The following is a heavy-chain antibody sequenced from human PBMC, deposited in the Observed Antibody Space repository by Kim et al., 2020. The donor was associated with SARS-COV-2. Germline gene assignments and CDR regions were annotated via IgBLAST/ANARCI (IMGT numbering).Heavy chain of an antibody. J-gene: IGHJ4*02. CDR3: AIPKRGYSSGCFY. Sequence: YHPSLKSRVTISVDTSKNQFSLKLSSVTAADTAVYYCAIPKRGYSSGCFYWGQGTLVTVSS. V-gene: IGHV4-34*01. D-gene: IGHD6-19*01.